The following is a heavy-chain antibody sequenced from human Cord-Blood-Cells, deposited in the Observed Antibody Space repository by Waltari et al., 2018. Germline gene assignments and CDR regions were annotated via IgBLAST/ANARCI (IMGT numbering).Heavy chain of an antibody. CDR3: ARARIWGYYYYYMDV. CDR1: VGTFSSYA. Sequence: QVQLVQSGAEVKKPGSSVKVSCKASVGTFSSYAISWVRQAPGQGLEWMGGIIPIFGTANYAQKFQGRVTITADESTSTAYMELSSLRSEDTAVYYCARARIWGYYYYYMDVWGKGTTVTVSS. CDR2: IIPIFGTA. J-gene: IGHJ6*03. D-gene: IGHD7-27*01. V-gene: IGHV1-69*01.